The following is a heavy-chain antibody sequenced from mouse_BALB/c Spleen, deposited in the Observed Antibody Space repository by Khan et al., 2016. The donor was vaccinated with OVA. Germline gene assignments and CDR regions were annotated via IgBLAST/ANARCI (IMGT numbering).Heavy chain of an antibody. J-gene: IGHJ4*01. CDR3: AKDRGYYAVDY. V-gene: IGHV2-3*01. CDR1: GFSLTSYG. Sequence: VQLQESGPGLVAPSQSLSITCTVSGFSLTSYGVSWVHQPPGKGLEWLGVIWGDGNTNFHSALRPRLTISKDNSKSQVFLKLNSLQTDDTATYYWAKDRGYYAVDYWGQGTSVTVSS. CDR2: IWGDGNT.